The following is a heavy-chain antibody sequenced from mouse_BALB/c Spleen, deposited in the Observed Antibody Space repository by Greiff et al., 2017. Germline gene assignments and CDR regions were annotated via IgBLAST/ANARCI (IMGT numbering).Heavy chain of an antibody. CDR1: GFTFSSYG. J-gene: IGHJ4*01. V-gene: IGHV5-6-3*01. Sequence: DVKLVESGGGLVQPGGSLKLSCAASGFTFSSYGMSWVRQTPDKRLELVATINSNGGSTYYPDSVKGRFTISRDNAKNTLYLQMSSLKSEDTAMYYCAREEDYNAMDYWGQGTSVTVSS. CDR3: AREEDYNAMDY. CDR2: INSNGGST.